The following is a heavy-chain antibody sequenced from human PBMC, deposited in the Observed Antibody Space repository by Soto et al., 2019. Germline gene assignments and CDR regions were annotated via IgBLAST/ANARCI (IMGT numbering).Heavy chain of an antibody. V-gene: IGHV2-5*02. Sequence: QITLNESGPTQVKPRQTLTLTCTFSGFSLTTSGVGVGWIRQSPGKAPQWLALIYWDDDKRYSPSLKSRLTFTKDTSKYQVVLTMASLDPADTATYYCAHRVLRTVFGLVTTTAIYFDFWGQGTPVAVSS. CDR1: GFSLTTSGVG. CDR3: AHRVLRTVFGLVTTTAIYFDF. D-gene: IGHD3-3*01. CDR2: IYWDDDK. J-gene: IGHJ4*02.